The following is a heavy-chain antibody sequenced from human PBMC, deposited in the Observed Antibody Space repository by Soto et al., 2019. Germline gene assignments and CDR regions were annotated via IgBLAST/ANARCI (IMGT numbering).Heavy chain of an antibody. CDR3: AKDRMGYISVWDPVGV. V-gene: IGHV3-23*01. J-gene: IGHJ3*01. CDR1: GFTFNTYA. D-gene: IGHD3-16*02. Sequence: EVRLLESGGGLVQPGGSLRLSCAAPGFTFNTYAMSWVRQAPGKGLAWVSGIGGGDTYYADSVTGRFTIARDDSKSTVFVQMNRLRAEDTAVYYCAKDRMGYISVWDPVGVWGQGTLVTVSS. CDR2: IGGGDT.